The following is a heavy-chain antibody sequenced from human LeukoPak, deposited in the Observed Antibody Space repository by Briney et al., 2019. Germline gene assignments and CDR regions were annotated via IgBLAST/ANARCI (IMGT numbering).Heavy chain of an antibody. CDR3: AKNYASGRGVPYAMDV. J-gene: IGHJ6*02. D-gene: IGHD3-10*01. V-gene: IGHV3-23*01. CDR2: ESRSSSSTT. Sequence: PRESLRLSCAASGFNFANHAMRWVRQAPGKGLEWVSAESRSSSSTTIYADSVNGRFAVSRDNSRNTLFLQMNSLRAEDTAVYYCAKNYASGRGVPYAMDVWGQGTTVTVAS. CDR1: GFNFANHA.